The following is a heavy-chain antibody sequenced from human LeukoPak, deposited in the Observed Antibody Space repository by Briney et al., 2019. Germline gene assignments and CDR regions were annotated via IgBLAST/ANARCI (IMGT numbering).Heavy chain of an antibody. CDR1: GYTLTELS. CDR3: ATAPIFYDSSGYYQLDY. Sequence: ASVKVSCKVSGYTLTELSMHWVRQAPGKGLEWMGGFDPEDGVTIYAQKFQGRVTMTEDTSTDTAYMELSSLRSEDTAVYYCATAPIFYDSSGYYQLDYWGQGTLVTVSS. CDR2: FDPEDGVT. V-gene: IGHV1-24*01. J-gene: IGHJ4*02. D-gene: IGHD3-22*01.